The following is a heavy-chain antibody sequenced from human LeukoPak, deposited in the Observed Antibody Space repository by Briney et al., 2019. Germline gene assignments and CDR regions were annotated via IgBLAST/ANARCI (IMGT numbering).Heavy chain of an antibody. CDR2: ISYDGSNK. Sequence: PAGRSLRLSCAASGFTFSSYGMHWVRRAPGKGLEWVAVISYDGSNKYYADSVKGRFTISRDNSKNTLYLQMNSLRAEDTAVYYCAKSGGVTTYYYYYGMDVWGQGTTVTVSS. CDR1: GFTFSSYG. V-gene: IGHV3-30*18. D-gene: IGHD3-16*01. J-gene: IGHJ6*02. CDR3: AKSGGVTTYYYYYGMDV.